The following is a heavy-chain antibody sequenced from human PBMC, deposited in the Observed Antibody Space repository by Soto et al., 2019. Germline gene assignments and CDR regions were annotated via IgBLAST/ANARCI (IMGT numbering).Heavy chain of an antibody. CDR3: ASEVPYYFDY. Sequence: SETLSLTCAVSGGSISSGGYSWSWIRQPPGKGLEWIGYIYHSGSTYYNPPLKSRVTISVDRSKNQFSLKLSSVTAADTAVYYCASEVPYYFDYWGQGTLVTVSS. CDR2: IYHSGST. J-gene: IGHJ4*02. V-gene: IGHV4-30-2*01. CDR1: GGSISSGGYS.